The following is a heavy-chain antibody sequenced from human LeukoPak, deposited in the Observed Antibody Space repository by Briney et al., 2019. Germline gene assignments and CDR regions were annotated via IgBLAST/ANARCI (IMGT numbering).Heavy chain of an antibody. V-gene: IGHV2-5*02. CDR1: GFSLSTTGVG. J-gene: IGHJ3*02. CDR2: IYWDDDQ. CDR3: AHRRLVAGRYSSYWYGDAFDI. Sequence: ESGPTLVNPTQTLTLTCTFSGFSLSTTGVGVGWIRQPPGKAPEWLALIYWDDDQRYSPSLRSRLTITKDTSKNQVVLTMTNMDPVDTATYYCAHRRLVAGRYSSYWYGDAFDIWGQGTMVTVSS. D-gene: IGHD6-13*01.